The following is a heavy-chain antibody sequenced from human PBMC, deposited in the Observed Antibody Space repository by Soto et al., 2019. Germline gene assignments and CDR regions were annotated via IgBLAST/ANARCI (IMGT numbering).Heavy chain of an antibody. Sequence: PSETLSLTCTVSGGSVSSGSYYWSWIRHPPGKGLEWIGYIYYSGSTNYNPSLKSRVTISVDTSKNQFSLKLSSVTAADTAVYYCARGQEPPSYDFWSGYYSWAAFAYWGQGTLVTV. CDR1: GGSVSSGSYY. CDR2: IYYSGST. D-gene: IGHD3-3*01. V-gene: IGHV4-61*01. J-gene: IGHJ4*02. CDR3: ARGQEPPSYDFWSGYYSWAAFAY.